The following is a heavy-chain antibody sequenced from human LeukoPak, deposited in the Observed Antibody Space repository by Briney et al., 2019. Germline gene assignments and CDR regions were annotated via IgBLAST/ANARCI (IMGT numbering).Heavy chain of an antibody. CDR2: ISYDGSNK. Sequence: GGSLRLSCVASGFPFSSYWMTWVRQAPGKGLEWVAVISYDGSNKYYADSVKGRFTISRDNSKNTLYPQMNSLRLEDTAVYYCARDRGRWVDYWGQGTLVTVSS. D-gene: IGHD4-23*01. CDR3: ARDRGRWVDY. CDR1: GFPFSSYW. J-gene: IGHJ4*02. V-gene: IGHV3-30*03.